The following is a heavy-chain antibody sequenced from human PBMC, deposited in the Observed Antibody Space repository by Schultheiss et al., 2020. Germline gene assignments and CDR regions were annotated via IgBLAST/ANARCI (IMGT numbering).Heavy chain of an antibody. CDR1: GFSFSDSA. V-gene: IGHV3-23*01. D-gene: IGHD3-10*01. CDR2: ISGSGGST. J-gene: IGHJ4*02. Sequence: GGSLRLSCAASGFSFSDSALHWVRQASGKGLEWVSAISGSGGSTYYADSVKGRFTISRDNAKNTLYLQMNSLRAEDTAVYYCARELRSVEAYWGQGTLVTVSS. CDR3: ARELRSVEAY.